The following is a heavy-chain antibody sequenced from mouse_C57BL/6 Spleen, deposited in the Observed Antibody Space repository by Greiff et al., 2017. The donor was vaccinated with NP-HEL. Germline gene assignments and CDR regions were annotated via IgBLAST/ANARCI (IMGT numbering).Heavy chain of an antibody. V-gene: IGHV1-26*01. CDR1: GYTFTDYY. D-gene: IGHD3-2*02. CDR3: ARSGQLRLAWFAY. CDR2: INPNNGGT. J-gene: IGHJ3*01. Sequence: EVQLQQSGPELVKPGASVKISCKASGYTFTDYYMNWVKQSHGKSLEWIGDINPNNGGTSYNQKFKGKATLTVDKSSRTAYMELRSLTSEDSAVYYCARSGQLRLAWFAYWGQGTLVTVSA.